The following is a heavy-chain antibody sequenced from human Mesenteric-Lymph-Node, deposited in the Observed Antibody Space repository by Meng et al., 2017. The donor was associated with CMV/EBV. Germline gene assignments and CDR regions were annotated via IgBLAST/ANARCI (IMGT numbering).Heavy chain of an antibody. J-gene: IGHJ6*02. Sequence: GGSLRLSCAASGFTFSSYWMSWVRQAPGKGLEWVANIKQDGSEKYYVDSVKGRFTISRDNAKNSLYLQMNSLRAEDTAVYYCARDIIVVVLAAVPIRYYYYYGMDVWGQGTTVTVSS. CDR3: ARDIIVVVLAAVPIRYYYYYGMDV. CDR2: IKQDGSEK. D-gene: IGHD2-2*01. CDR1: GFTFSSYW. V-gene: IGHV3-7*01.